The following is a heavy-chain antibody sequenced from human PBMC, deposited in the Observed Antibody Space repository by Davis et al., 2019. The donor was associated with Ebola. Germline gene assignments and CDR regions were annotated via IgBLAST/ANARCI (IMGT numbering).Heavy chain of an antibody. V-gene: IGHV1-18*01. J-gene: IGHJ3*01. Sequence: ASVKVSCKASGYTFINFGINWVRQAPGQGLEWMGWISVYNGNADYAQKFQGRVTMTTDTSTNTAYMEFRSLRSDDTAVYYCARDAEVGKNAFDFWGQGTMVTVSS. CDR1: GYTFINFG. D-gene: IGHD1-26*01. CDR2: ISVYNGNA. CDR3: ARDAEVGKNAFDF.